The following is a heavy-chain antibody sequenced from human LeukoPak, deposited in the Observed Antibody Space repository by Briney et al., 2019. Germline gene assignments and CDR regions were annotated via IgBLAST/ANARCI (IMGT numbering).Heavy chain of an antibody. D-gene: IGHD6-13*01. V-gene: IGHV1-2*02. CDR3: ARDPSYSSSWYAPPNNWFDP. Sequence: ASVKVSCKASGYTFTGYYMHWVRQAPGQGLEGMGWINPNSGGTNYAQKFQGRVTMTRDTSISTAYMELSRLRSDDTAVYYCARDPSYSSSWYAPPNNWFDPWGQGTLVTVSS. CDR1: GYTFTGYY. CDR2: INPNSGGT. J-gene: IGHJ5*02.